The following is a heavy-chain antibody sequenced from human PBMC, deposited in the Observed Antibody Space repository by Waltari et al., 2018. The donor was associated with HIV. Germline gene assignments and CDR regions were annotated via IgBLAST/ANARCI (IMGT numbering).Heavy chain of an antibody. V-gene: IGHV4-39*01. CDR3: ARMGQTDDILTGHHY. CDR2: INYSGST. CDR1: GGSISSSSYY. J-gene: IGHJ4*02. D-gene: IGHD3-9*01. Sequence: QLHLQESGPGLVKPSETLSLTCTVPGGSISSSSYYWGWIRQPPEKGLEWIGSINYSGSTYYTPSLKSRVIISVDTSKTQFSVKLSSVTAADTAVYYCARMGQTDDILTGHHYWGQGTLVTVSS.